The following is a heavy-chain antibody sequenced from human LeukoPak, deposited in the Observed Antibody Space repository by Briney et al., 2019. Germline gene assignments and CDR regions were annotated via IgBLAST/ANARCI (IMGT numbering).Heavy chain of an antibody. Sequence: ASVKVSCKVSGYTLTELSMHWVRQAPGKGLEWMGGFDPEDGETIYAQKFQGRVTMTEDTSTDTAYMELSSLRSKDTAVYYCATWYSSSWSPFDYWGQGTLVTVSS. CDR1: GYTLTELS. D-gene: IGHD6-13*01. CDR2: FDPEDGET. CDR3: ATWYSSSWSPFDY. J-gene: IGHJ4*02. V-gene: IGHV1-24*01.